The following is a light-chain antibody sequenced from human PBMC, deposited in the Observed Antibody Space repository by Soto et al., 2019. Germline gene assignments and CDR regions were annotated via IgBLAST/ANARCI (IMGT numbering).Light chain of an antibody. CDR2: AAS. CDR1: QSISSY. CDR3: QQSYSTPIT. V-gene: IGKV1-39*01. Sequence: DIQMTQSPSSLSASVGDRVTFPPPASQSISSYLNWYQQKPGKAPKLLIYAASSLQSGVPSRFSGSGSGTDFTLTISSLQPEDFATYYCQQSYSTPITFGQGTRLEIK. J-gene: IGKJ5*01.